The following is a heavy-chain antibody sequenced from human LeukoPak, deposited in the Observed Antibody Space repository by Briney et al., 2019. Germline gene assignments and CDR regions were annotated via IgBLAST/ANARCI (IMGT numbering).Heavy chain of an antibody. V-gene: IGHV3-48*01. CDR3: VKPDWAAAGGIPKFFDY. D-gene: IGHD6-13*01. J-gene: IGHJ4*02. Sequence: PGGSLRISCAASGFTFSSYNMNWVRQAPGKGPEWVSYITTSSSFLRYADSVRGRFTISRDNAENSLYLQMNSLRAEDTAVYYCVKPDWAAAGGIPKFFDYWGQGTLVTVSS. CDR2: ITTSSSFL. CDR1: GFTFSSYN.